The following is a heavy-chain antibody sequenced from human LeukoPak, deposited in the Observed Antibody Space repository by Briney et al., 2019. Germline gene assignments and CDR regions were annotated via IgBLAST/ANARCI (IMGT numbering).Heavy chain of an antibody. V-gene: IGHV4-38-2*01. CDR1: GYSISSGYY. CDR3: ASTYTVTTPFDY. Sequence: SETLSLTCAVSGYSISSGYYWGWIRQPPGKGLEWIGSTYHSGSTYYNPSLKSRVTISVDTSKNQFSLKLSSVTAADTAVYYCASTYTVTTPFDYWGQGTLVTVSS. D-gene: IGHD4-17*01. J-gene: IGHJ4*02. CDR2: TYHSGST.